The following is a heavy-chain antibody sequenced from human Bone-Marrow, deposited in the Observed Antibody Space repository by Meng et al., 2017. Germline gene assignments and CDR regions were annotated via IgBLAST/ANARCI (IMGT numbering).Heavy chain of an antibody. Sequence: SDILSFTFTVPGGTISSCYWSWIRRPAGKGLKWIGRIYTSGSTNYNPSLKSRVTMSVDTSKNQFTLKLSSVTAADTAVYYCARNKAVAGILRWFNPWGQGTLVTVSS. V-gene: IGHV4-4*07. CDR2: IYTSGST. J-gene: IGHJ5*02. CDR3: ARNKAVAGILRWFNP. D-gene: IGHD6-19*01. CDR1: GGTISSCY.